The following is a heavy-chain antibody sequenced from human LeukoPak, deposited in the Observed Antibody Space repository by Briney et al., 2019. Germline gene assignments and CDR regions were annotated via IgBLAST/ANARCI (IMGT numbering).Heavy chain of an antibody. CDR1: GLTFSSYW. D-gene: IGHD2-15*01. CDR3: ARLYRSGGSCYSCAFDI. V-gene: IGHV3-7*01. J-gene: IGHJ3*02. Sequence: PGGSLRLSCAASGLTFSSYWMSWVRQAPGKGLEWVANIKQDGSEKHYVDSEKGRFTISRDNAKNSLYLQMNSLRAEDTAVYYCARLYRSGGSCYSCAFDIWGQGTMVTVSS. CDR2: IKQDGSEK.